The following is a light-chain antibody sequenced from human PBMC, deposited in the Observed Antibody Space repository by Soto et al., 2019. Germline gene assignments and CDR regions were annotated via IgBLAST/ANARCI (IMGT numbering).Light chain of an antibody. CDR1: QSISSW. J-gene: IGKJ1*01. CDR3: QQDNSYSRT. V-gene: IGKV1-5*01. CDR2: DAS. Sequence: DIPMTQSPSTLSASVGDRVTITCRASQSISSWLAWYQQKPGKAPKLLIYDASSLESGVPSRFSGSGSGTEFPLTISSLQPDDFATYYCQQDNSYSRTFGQGTKVEIK.